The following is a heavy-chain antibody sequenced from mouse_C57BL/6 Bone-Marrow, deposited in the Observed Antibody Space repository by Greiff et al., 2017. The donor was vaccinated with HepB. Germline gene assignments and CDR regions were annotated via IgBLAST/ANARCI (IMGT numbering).Heavy chain of an antibody. CDR3: TRDPNYYGSSLAWFAY. CDR2: ISSGGDYI. D-gene: IGHD1-1*01. V-gene: IGHV5-9-1*02. J-gene: IGHJ3*01. CDR1: GFTFSSYA. Sequence: EVKLMESGEGLVKPGGSLKLSCAASGFTFSSYAMSWVRQTPEKRLEWVAYISSGGDYIYYADTVKGRFTISRDNARNTLYLQMSSLKSEDTAMYYCTRDPNYYGSSLAWFAYWGQGTLVTVSA.